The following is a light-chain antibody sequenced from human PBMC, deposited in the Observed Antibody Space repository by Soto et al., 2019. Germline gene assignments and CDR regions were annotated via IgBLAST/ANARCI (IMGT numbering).Light chain of an antibody. J-gene: IGKJ1*01. Sequence: EIVLTQSPGTLSLSPGERATLSCRASQSVSHNNLAWYQQKPGQAPRLLIYSASRRTTGTPDRFSGSGSGADFTITISGLEPEDFAVYYCQQHGSSPGTFGQGTKVEIK. CDR1: QSVSHNN. CDR3: QQHGSSPGT. CDR2: SAS. V-gene: IGKV3-20*01.